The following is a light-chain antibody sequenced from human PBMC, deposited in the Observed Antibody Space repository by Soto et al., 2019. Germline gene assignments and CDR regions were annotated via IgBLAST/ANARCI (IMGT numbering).Light chain of an antibody. CDR2: KSN. Sequence: QSVLTQPPSASGTPGQRVIISCSGDNSNIGRNTVNWYQQQLPGTAPKLLIYKSNQRPSEVPDRISGSKSGTSASLAISGLQSEDEADYYCSAWDDNLSAVVFGGGTQLTVL. CDR3: SAWDDNLSAVV. CDR1: NSNIGRNT. V-gene: IGLV1-44*01. J-gene: IGLJ3*02.